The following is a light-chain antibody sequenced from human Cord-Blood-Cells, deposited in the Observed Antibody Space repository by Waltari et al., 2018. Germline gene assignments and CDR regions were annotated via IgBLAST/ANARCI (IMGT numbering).Light chain of an antibody. Sequence: QSALTPPASVSWSPGQSTTISCPATSSDGGGYNYVSWYQQHPGKAPKLMIYDVINRPSGVSNRFSGSKSGNTASLTISGLQAEDEADYYCSSYTSSSTVVFGGGTKLTVL. CDR1: SSDGGGYNY. V-gene: IGLV2-14*01. CDR2: DVI. CDR3: SSYTSSSTVV. J-gene: IGLJ2*01.